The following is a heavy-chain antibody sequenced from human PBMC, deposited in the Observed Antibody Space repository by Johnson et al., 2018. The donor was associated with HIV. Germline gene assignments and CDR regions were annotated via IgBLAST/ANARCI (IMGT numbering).Heavy chain of an antibody. CDR2: INSDGSST. CDR1: GFTVSSNY. Sequence: EVQLVESGGGLIQPGGSLRLSCAASGFTVSSNYMSWVRQAPGKGLEWVSRINSDGSSTSYADSVKGRFTISRDNSKNTLYLQMNSLRAEDTAVYYCASRGREIVAAGILGAFDIWGQGTMVTVSS. V-gene: IGHV3-66*03. J-gene: IGHJ3*02. D-gene: IGHD6-13*01. CDR3: ASRGREIVAAGILGAFDI.